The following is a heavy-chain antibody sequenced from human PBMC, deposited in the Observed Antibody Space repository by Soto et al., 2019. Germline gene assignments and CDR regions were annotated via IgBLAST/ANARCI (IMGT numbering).Heavy chain of an antibody. CDR3: ARARDGYNFLYEPT. CDR2: LYSGGNT. Sequence: PGGSLRLSCEASWFTISNNYMSWVRQAPGKGLEWVSVLYSGGNTDYADSVKGRFTISRDNSRSMLYLQMNSLRAEDTAMYYCARARDGYNFLYEPTWGQGTLVTVSS. J-gene: IGHJ4*02. CDR1: WFTISNNY. D-gene: IGHD5-12*01. V-gene: IGHV3-53*01.